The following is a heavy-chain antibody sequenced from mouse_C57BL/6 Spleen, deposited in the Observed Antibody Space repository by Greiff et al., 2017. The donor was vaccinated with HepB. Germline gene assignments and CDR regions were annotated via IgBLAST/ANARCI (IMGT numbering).Heavy chain of an antibody. CDR2: IDPSDSET. Sequence: QVQLQQPGAELVRPGSSVKLSCKASGYTFTSYWMHWVKQRPIQGLEWIGNIDPSDSETHYNQKFKDKATLTVDKSSSTAYMQLSSLTSEDSAVYYCTRYPYYGSSYWYFDVWGTGTTVTVSS. D-gene: IGHD1-1*01. V-gene: IGHV1-52*01. J-gene: IGHJ1*03. CDR3: TRYPYYGSSYWYFDV. CDR1: GYTFTSYW.